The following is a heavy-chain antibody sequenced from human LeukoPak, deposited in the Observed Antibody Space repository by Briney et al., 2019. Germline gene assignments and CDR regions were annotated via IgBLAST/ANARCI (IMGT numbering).Heavy chain of an antibody. D-gene: IGHD3-10*01. CDR3: ARDYGSGSYSSTPFDY. CDR2: ISYDGSNK. Sequence: PGRSLRLSCAASGFTFSSYAMHWVRQAPGKGLEWVAVISYDGSNKYYADSVKGRFTISRDNSKNSLYLQMNSLRAEDTAVYYCARDYGSGSYSSTPFDYWGQGTLVTVSS. CDR1: GFTFSSYA. V-gene: IGHV3-30-3*01. J-gene: IGHJ4*02.